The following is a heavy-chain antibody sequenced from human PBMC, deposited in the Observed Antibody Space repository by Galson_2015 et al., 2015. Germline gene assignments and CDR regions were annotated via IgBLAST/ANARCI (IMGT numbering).Heavy chain of an antibody. J-gene: IGHJ5*02. D-gene: IGHD6-19*01. CDR2: ISAYNGNT. V-gene: IGHV1-18*04. CDR1: GYTFTSYG. CDR3: ARATISGWYGYWFDP. Sequence: SVKVSCKASGYTFTSYGISWVRQAPGQGLEWMGWISAYNGNTNYAQKLQGRVTMTTDTSTSTAYMELRSLRSDDTAVYYCARATISGWYGYWFDPWGQGTLVTVSS.